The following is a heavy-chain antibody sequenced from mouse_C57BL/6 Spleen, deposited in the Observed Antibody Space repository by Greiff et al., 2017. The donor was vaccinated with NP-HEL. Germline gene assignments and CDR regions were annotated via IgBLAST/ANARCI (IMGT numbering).Heavy chain of an antibody. D-gene: IGHD2-12*01. Sequence: VQLQQSGAELARPGASVKLSCKASGYTFTSYGISWVKQRTGQGLEWIGEIYPRSGNTYYNEKFKGKANLTADKSSSTAYMELRSLTSEDSAVYFCASPYDASTGFAYWGQGTLVTVSA. CDR1: GYTFTSYG. CDR2: IYPRSGNT. CDR3: ASPYDASTGFAY. J-gene: IGHJ3*01. V-gene: IGHV1-81*01.